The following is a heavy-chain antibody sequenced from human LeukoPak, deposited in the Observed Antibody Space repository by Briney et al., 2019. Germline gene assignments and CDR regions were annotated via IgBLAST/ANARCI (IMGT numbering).Heavy chain of an antibody. CDR3: ARDMIRGVTFDY. CDR2: ISSSGSTI. CDR1: GFTFSSYE. Sequence: PGGSLRLSCAASGFTFSSYEMNWVRLAPGKGLEWLSYISSSGSTIYYAGSVKGRFTISRDNAKNSLYLQMNSLRAEDTAVYFCARDMIRGVTFDYWGQGTLVTVSS. D-gene: IGHD3-10*01. J-gene: IGHJ4*02. V-gene: IGHV3-48*03.